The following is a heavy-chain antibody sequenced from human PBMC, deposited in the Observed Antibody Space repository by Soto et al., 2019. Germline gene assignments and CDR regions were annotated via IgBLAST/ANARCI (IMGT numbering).Heavy chain of an antibody. CDR2: IWYDGSNK. D-gene: IGHD3-10*01. Sequence: ESGGGVVQPGRSLRLSCAASGFTFSSYGMHWVRQAPGKGLEWVAVIWYDGSNKYYADSVKGRFTISRDNSKNTLYLQMNSLRAEDTAVYYCARDFRSTIILGYWGQGTLVTVSS. J-gene: IGHJ4*02. CDR3: ARDFRSTIILGY. CDR1: GFTFSSYG. V-gene: IGHV3-33*01.